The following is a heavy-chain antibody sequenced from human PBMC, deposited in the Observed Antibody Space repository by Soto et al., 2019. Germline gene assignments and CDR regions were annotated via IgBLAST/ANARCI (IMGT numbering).Heavy chain of an antibody. CDR3: VRTGLTGFDS. CDR1: GYSFTSYW. V-gene: IGHV5-10-1*01. D-gene: IGHD2-8*02. J-gene: IGHJ4*02. Sequence: GESLKISCKGSGYSFTSYWITWVRQVPGKGLEWMGRIDPSDSYTNYSPSFQGRVTISTDKSISSAYLQWGRLTASDTGMYYCVRTGLTGFDSWAQGTPVTVSS. CDR2: IDPSDSYT.